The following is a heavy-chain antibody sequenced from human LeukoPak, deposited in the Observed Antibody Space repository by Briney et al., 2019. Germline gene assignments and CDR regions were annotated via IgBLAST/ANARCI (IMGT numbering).Heavy chain of an antibody. CDR3: ARGRYYYGSGSYSPIDY. V-gene: IGHV1-8*01. Sequence: ASVTVSCKASGYTFTSYDINWVRQAPEQGLEWMGWMNPNSGNTDYAQKFQGRVTMTRNTSISTAYMELSSLRSKDTAVYYCARGRYYYGSGSYSPIDYWGQGTLVTVCS. CDR2: MNPNSGNT. CDR1: GYTFTSYD. D-gene: IGHD3-10*01. J-gene: IGHJ4*02.